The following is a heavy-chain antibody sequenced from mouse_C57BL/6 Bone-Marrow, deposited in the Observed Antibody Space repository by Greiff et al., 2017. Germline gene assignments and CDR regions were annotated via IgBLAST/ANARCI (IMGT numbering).Heavy chain of an antibody. D-gene: IGHD2-3*01. J-gene: IGHJ4*01. CDR3: AIYDYAMDY. CDR2: INPNNGGT. CDR1: GYTFTDYN. Sequence: EVQLVESGPELVKPGASVKIPCKASGYTFTDYNMDWVKQSHGKSLEWIGDINPNNGGTIYNQKFKGKATLTVDQSSSTAYMELRSLTSEDTAVYYCAIYDYAMDYWGQGTSVTVSS. V-gene: IGHV1-18*01.